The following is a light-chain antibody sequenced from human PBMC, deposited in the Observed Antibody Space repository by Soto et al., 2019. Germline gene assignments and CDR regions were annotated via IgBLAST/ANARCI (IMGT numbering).Light chain of an antibody. CDR3: QQYNGYSHT. CDR2: DAS. Sequence: DIPMTQSPSSLSASVGDKVTITCRASQTITSWLAWYQQKPGKAPKLLIYDASSLESGVPSRFSGSGSGTEFTLTISSLQPDDFATYYCQQYNGYSHTFGQGTKVTIK. J-gene: IGKJ1*01. V-gene: IGKV1-5*01. CDR1: QTITSW.